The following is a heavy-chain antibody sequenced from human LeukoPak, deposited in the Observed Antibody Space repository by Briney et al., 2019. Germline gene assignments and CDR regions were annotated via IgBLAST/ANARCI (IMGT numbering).Heavy chain of an antibody. V-gene: IGHV4-59*01. CDR3: ARVEYSYGLDY. CDR2: IYYSGST. D-gene: IGHD5-18*01. Sequence: SETLSLTCTVSGGSISSYYWSWIRQPPGKGLEWIGYIYYSGSTNYNPSLKSRVTTSVDTSKNQSSLKLSSVTAADTAVYYCARVEYSYGLDYWGQGTLVTVSS. CDR1: GGSISSYY. J-gene: IGHJ4*02.